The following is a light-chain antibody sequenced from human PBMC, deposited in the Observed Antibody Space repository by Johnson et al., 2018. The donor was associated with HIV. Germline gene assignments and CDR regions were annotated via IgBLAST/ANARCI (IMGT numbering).Light chain of an antibody. CDR2: DNN. CDR1: SSNIGNNY. J-gene: IGLJ1*01. CDR3: GTWDSSLSADV. V-gene: IGLV1-51*01. Sequence: QSVLTQPPSVSAAPGQKVTISCSGSSSNIGNNYVSWYQQLPGTAPKLLIYDNNKRPSGIPDRFSGSKSGTSATLGITGLQTGDEADYYCGTWDSSLSADVFVTGTKVTVL.